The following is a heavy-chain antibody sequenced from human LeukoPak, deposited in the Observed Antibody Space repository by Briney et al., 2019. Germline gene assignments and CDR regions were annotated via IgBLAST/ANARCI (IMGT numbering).Heavy chain of an antibody. D-gene: IGHD4-17*01. CDR2: IYYSGST. CDR3: ARGRLGDLLDY. J-gene: IGHJ4*02. Sequence: SETLSLTCTVSGGPFSSSPYYWGWIRQPPGMGLEWIGSIYYSGSTYYNPSLKSRVTISVDTSKNQVSLKLSSATAADTAVYYCARGRLGDLLDYWGQGTLVTVSS. V-gene: IGHV4-39*07. CDR1: GGPFSSSPYY.